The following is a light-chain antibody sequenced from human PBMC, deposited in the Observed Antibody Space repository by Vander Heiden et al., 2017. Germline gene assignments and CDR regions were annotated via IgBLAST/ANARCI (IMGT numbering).Light chain of an antibody. J-gene: IGLJ2*01. CDR3: GTWDSSLSVV. Sequence: QSVLPQPPSVSAAPGQKVTTSCTGSSSNIGNNYVSWYQQLPGTAPKLLIYENNKRPSGIPDRFSGSKSGTSATLGITGLQTGDEADYYCGTWDSSLSVVFGGGTKLTVL. V-gene: IGLV1-51*02. CDR2: ENN. CDR1: SSNIGNNY.